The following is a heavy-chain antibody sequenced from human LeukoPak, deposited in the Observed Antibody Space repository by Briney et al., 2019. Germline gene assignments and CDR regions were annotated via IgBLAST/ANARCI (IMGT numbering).Heavy chain of an antibody. CDR3: ARDGGIQLWPNWGGEFDY. D-gene: IGHD5-18*01. V-gene: IGHV4-61*02. J-gene: IGHJ4*02. CDR1: GGSISSGSYY. Sequence: PSETLSLTCTVSGGSISSGSYYWSWIRQPAGKGLEWIGRIYTSGSTNYNPSLKSRVTISVDTSKNQFSLKLSSVTAADTAVYYCARDGGIQLWPNWGGEFDYWGQGTLVTVSS. CDR2: IYTSGST.